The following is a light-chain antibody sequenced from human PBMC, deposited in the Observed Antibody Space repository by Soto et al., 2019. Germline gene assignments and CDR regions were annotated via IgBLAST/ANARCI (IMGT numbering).Light chain of an antibody. CDR3: QSYDSSLSGSV. J-gene: IGLJ1*01. V-gene: IGLV1-40*01. Sequence: QSVLTQPPSVSGAPGQRVTISCTGSISNIGALYDVHWYKQLPGAAPKLLIYGNINRPSGVPDRFSGSKSGTSASLAITGLRAEDEADYYCQSYDSSLSGSVFGTGTKVTVL. CDR2: GNI. CDR1: ISNIGALYD.